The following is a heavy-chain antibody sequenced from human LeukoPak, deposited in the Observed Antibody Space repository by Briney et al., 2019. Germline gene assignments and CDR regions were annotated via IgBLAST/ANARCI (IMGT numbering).Heavy chain of an antibody. D-gene: IGHD2-2*01. CDR1: GFVFSNYG. CDR2: IRNDGSMK. V-gene: IGHV3-30*02. Sequence: GGSLRLSCAASGFVFSNYGMHWVRQTPAKGLEWVAFIRNDGSMKYYADSVKGRFTISRDNSKNTLYLQMNNLRTEDMAVYYCAKSDIIVVSDAKGNWFDPWGQGSLVTVSS. J-gene: IGHJ5*02. CDR3: AKSDIIVVSDAKGNWFDP.